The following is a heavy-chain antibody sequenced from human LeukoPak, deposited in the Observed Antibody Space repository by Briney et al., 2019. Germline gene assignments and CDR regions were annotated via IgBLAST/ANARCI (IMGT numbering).Heavy chain of an antibody. Sequence: SQTLSLTCTVSGGSISSGGYYWSWIRQPPGKGLEWIGYIYHSGSTCYNPSLKSRVTISVDRSKNQFSLKLSSVTAADTAVYYCARGATVVTLFDYWGQGTLVTVSS. D-gene: IGHD4-23*01. CDR3: ARGATVVTLFDY. CDR2: IYHSGST. J-gene: IGHJ4*02. CDR1: GGSISSGGYY. V-gene: IGHV4-30-2*01.